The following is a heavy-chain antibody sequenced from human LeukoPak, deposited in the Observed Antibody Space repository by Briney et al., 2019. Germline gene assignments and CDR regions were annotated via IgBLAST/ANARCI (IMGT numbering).Heavy chain of an antibody. Sequence: GGSLTLSCAASGFTFSSYAMHWVRQAPGKGLEWVAVISYDGSNKYYADSVKGRFTISRDNSENTLYLQMNSLRAEDTAVYYCARAVVQLSFDSWGQGTLVTVSS. CDR3: ARAVVQLSFDS. CDR1: GFTFSSYA. V-gene: IGHV3-30*04. D-gene: IGHD5-18*01. J-gene: IGHJ4*02. CDR2: ISYDGSNK.